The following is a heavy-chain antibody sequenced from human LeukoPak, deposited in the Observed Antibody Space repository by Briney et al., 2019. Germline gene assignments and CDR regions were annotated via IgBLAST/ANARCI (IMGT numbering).Heavy chain of an antibody. D-gene: IGHD5-12*01. CDR1: GGSISSSSYY. V-gene: IGHV4-39*01. CDR2: IYYSGST. CDR3: ARPVQSGYDYDY. Sequence: SETLSLTCTVPGGSISSSSYYWGWIRQPPGKGLEWIVSIYYSGSTYYNPSLKSRVTISVDTSKNQFSLKLSSVTAADTAVYYCARPVQSGYDYDYWGQGTLVTVSS. J-gene: IGHJ4*02.